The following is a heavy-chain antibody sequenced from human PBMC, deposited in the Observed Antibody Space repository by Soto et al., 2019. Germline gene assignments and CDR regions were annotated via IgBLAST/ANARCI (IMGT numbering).Heavy chain of an antibody. CDR1: GFTFSSYG. D-gene: IGHD3-10*01. V-gene: IGHV3-33*01. J-gene: IGHJ6*03. CDR2: IWYDGSNK. Sequence: GSLRLSCAASGFTFSSYGMHWVRQAPGKGLEWVAVIWYDGSNKYYADSVKGRFTISRDNSKNTLYLQMNSLRAEDTAVYYCAREVGVRGVIITGNYYYYMDVWGKGTTVTVSS. CDR3: AREVGVRGVIITGNYYYYMDV.